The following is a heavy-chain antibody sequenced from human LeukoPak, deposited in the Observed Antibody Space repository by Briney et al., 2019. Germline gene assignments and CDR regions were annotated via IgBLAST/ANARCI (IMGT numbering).Heavy chain of an antibody. CDR3: ARVFWEKDGFIGAFDI. CDR1: GFTVSGNY. J-gene: IGHJ3*02. CDR2: IYSGDST. Sequence: PGGSLRLSCAASGFTVSGNYMSWVRQAPGKGLKWVSIIYSGDSTYYADSVKGRFTISRDNSKNTLYLQMNSLRAEDTAVYYCARVFWEKDGFIGAFDIWGQGTMVTVSS. V-gene: IGHV3-66*01. D-gene: IGHD3-3*01.